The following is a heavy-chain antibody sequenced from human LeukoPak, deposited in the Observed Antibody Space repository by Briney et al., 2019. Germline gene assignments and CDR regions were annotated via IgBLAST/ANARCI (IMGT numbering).Heavy chain of an antibody. CDR2: INTNTGNP. CDR3: ARDGPDSGSYTLHYGMDV. Sequence: ASVKVSCKASGYTFTSYAMNWVRQAPGQGPEWMGWINTNTGNPTYAQGFTGRFVFSLDTSVSTAYLQISSLKAEDTAVYYCARDGPDSGSYTLHYGMDVWGQGTTVTVSS. D-gene: IGHD1-26*01. CDR1: GYTFTSYA. J-gene: IGHJ6*02. V-gene: IGHV7-4-1*02.